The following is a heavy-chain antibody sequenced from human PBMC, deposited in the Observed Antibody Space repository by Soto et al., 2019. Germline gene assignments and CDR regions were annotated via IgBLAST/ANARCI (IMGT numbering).Heavy chain of an antibody. CDR3: AGGYSSGWFVGWFDP. CDR2: IIPILGIA. V-gene: IGHV1-69*02. CDR1: GGTFSSYT. Sequence: QVQLVQSGAEVKKPGSSVKVSCKASGGTFSSYTISWVRQAPGQGLEWMGRIIPILGIANYAQKFQGRVTITADKSTSTAYMELSSLSSEDTAVYYCAGGYSSGWFVGWFDPWGQGTLVTVSS. D-gene: IGHD6-19*01. J-gene: IGHJ5*02.